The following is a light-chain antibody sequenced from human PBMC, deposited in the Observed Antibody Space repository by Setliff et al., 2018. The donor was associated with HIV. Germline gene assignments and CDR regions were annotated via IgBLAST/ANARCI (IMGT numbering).Light chain of an antibody. V-gene: IGLV2-14*01. CDR3: NSFTAGNTPSV. CDR1: SSDVGAYNY. Sequence: QSVLTQPASVSGSPGQSITISCTGTSSDVGAYNYVSWYQQHPGKAPKLMVSEVSNRPSGVSDRFSGSKSGNTASLTISGLQAEDEADYYCNSFTAGNTPSVFGPGTKVTVL. J-gene: IGLJ1*01. CDR2: EVS.